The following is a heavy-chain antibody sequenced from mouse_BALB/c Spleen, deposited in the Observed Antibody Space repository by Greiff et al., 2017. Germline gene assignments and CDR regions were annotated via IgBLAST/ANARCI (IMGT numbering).Heavy chain of an antibody. D-gene: IGHD2-1*01. CDR1: GFTFSSYA. CDR2: ISSGGST. V-gene: IGHV5-6-5*01. J-gene: IGHJ4*01. CDR3: ARGDGNYEVDY. Sequence: DVKLVESGGGLVKPGGSLKLSCAASGFTFSSYAMSWVRQTPEKRLEWVASISSGGSTYYPDSVKGRFTISRDNARNILYLQMSSLRSEDTAMYYCARGDGNYEVDYWGQGTSVTVSS.